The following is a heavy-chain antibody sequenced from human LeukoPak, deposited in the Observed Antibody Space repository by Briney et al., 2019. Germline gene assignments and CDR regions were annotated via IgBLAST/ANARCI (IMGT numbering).Heavy chain of an antibody. V-gene: IGHV3-48*03. Sequence: PGGSLRLSCAASGFTFSSYEMNWVRQAPGKGLEWVSYISSSASTIYYADSVKGRFTISRDNAKNSLHLQMNSLRAEDTAVYYCAREAQYSGYGPFDYWGQGTLVAVSS. J-gene: IGHJ4*02. CDR1: GFTFSSYE. CDR3: AREAQYSGYGPFDY. D-gene: IGHD5-12*01. CDR2: ISSSASTI.